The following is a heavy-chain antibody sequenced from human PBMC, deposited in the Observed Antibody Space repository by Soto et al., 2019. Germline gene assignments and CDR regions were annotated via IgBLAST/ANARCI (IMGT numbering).Heavy chain of an antibody. D-gene: IGHD2-2*01. Sequence: ASVKVSCKASGGTFSNCAISWVRQAPGQGLEWMGGIIPIFGTANYAQKFQGRVTITADESTSTAYMELSSLRSEDTAVYYCASGGIVVVSAPMVTYYYNGTDVWGQGTTVTVSS. V-gene: IGHV1-69*13. CDR2: IIPIFGTA. CDR1: GGTFSNCA. CDR3: ASGGIVVVSAPMVTYYYNGTDV. J-gene: IGHJ6*02.